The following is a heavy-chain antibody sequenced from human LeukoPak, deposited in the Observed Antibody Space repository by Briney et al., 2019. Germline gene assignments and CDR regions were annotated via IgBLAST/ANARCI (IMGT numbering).Heavy chain of an antibody. D-gene: IGHD3-22*01. CDR2: INPNSGGT. CDR1: GYTFTSYY. Sequence: ASVKVSCKASGYTFTSYYMHWVRQAPGQGLEWMGWINPNSGGTNYAQKFQGRVTMTRDTSISTAYMELSRLRSDDTAVYYCARDAYYYDSSGYPYFDYWGQGTLVTVSS. J-gene: IGHJ4*02. CDR3: ARDAYYYDSSGYPYFDY. V-gene: IGHV1-2*02.